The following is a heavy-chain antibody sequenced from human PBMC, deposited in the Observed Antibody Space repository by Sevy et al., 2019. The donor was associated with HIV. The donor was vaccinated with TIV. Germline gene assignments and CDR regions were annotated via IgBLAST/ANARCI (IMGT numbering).Heavy chain of an antibody. D-gene: IGHD2-2*01. V-gene: IGHV3-7*03. J-gene: IGHJ6*02. CDR2: IKKDGSEK. Sequence: GGSLRLSCAASGFTFSTYWMSWVRQAPGMGLEWVANIKKDGSEKYYVDSVKGRFTISRDNAKNSLYLQMNSLRAEDTAVYYCARDCSSSSCLWGMDVWGQRTTVTVSS. CDR3: ARDCSSSSCLWGMDV. CDR1: GFTFSTYW.